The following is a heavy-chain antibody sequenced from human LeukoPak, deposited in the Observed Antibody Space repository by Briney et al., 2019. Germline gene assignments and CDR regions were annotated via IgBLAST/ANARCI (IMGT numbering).Heavy chain of an antibody. CDR3: ARVHPDYGDYGWFDP. CDR2: IFSGGST. D-gene: IGHD4-17*01. V-gene: IGHV3-53*01. J-gene: IGHJ5*02. CDR1: GFSVSSNY. Sequence: GSLRLSCGASGFSVSSNYMSWVRQAPGKGLEWVSVIFSGGSTYYADSVKGRFTISRDNSKNTLYLQMNSLRAEDTAIYYCARVHPDYGDYGWFDPWGQGTLVTVSS.